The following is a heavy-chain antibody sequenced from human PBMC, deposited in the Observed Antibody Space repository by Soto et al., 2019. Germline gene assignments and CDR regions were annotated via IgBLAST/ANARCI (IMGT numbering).Heavy chain of an antibody. D-gene: IGHD3-9*01. Sequence: PGESLKISCKGSGYSFTSYWISWVRQMPGKGLEWMGRIDPSDSYTNYSPSFQGHVTISADKSISTAYLQWSSLKASDTAMYYCAIPYHYYDILTAPHAFDIWGQGTMVTV. CDR1: GYSFTSYW. CDR3: AIPYHYYDILTAPHAFDI. J-gene: IGHJ3*02. V-gene: IGHV5-10-1*01. CDR2: IDPSDSYT.